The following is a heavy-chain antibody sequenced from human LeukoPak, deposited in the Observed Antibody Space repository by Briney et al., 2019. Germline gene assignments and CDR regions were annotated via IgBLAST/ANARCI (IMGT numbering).Heavy chain of an antibody. CDR2: ISRSTETT. J-gene: IGHJ4*02. CDR1: GYPFSSFA. CDR3: AKRAAVSGVVGPFDY. V-gene: IGHV3-23*01. D-gene: IGHD6-19*01. Sequence: GGSLRLSCAVSGYPFSSFALSWVRQAPGKGLEWASSISRSTETTLYADSVKGRFTISRDNSKNTGFLQMNNLRAEDTAIYYCAKRAAVSGVVGPFDYWGQGTLVTVSS.